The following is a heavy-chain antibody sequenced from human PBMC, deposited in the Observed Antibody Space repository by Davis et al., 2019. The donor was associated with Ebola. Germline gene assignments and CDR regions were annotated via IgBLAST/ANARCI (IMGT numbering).Heavy chain of an antibody. V-gene: IGHV3-33*01. CDR2: IWFDGSNK. D-gene: IGHD2-2*01. CDR1: GFNFNGHG. Sequence: GESLKISCVASGFNFNGHGMHWVRQAPGKGLEWVAVIWFDGSNKYHADPVKGRFTISRDNAKNTLYLQMNSLRAEDTAVYYCARDHTRGVVVPAATQTRVGWFDPWGQGTLVTVSS. CDR3: ARDHTRGVVVPAATQTRVGWFDP. J-gene: IGHJ5*02.